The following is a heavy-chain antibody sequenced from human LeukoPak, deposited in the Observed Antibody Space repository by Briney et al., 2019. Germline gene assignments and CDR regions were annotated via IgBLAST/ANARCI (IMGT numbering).Heavy chain of an antibody. CDR3: ACAMVRGVMGFDP. Sequence: HAGGSLRLSCAASGFTFSSYAMSWVRQAPGKGLEWVSAISGSGGSTYYADSVKGRFTISRDNSKNTLYLQMNSLRAEDTAVYYCACAMVRGVMGFDPWGQGTLVTVSS. J-gene: IGHJ5*02. V-gene: IGHV3-23*01. CDR1: GFTFSSYA. CDR2: ISGSGGST. D-gene: IGHD3-10*01.